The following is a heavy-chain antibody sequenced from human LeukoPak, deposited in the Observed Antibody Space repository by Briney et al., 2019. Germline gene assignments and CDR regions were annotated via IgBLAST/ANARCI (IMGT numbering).Heavy chain of an antibody. Sequence: GSSVKVSCKASGGTFSSYAISWVRQAPGQGLEWMGGIIPIFGTANYAQKFQGRVTITADESTSTAYMELSSLRPEDTAVHYCARGPLWFRELHNWFDPWGQGTLVTVSS. V-gene: IGHV1-69*01. CDR1: GGTFSSYA. J-gene: IGHJ5*02. D-gene: IGHD3-10*01. CDR2: IIPIFGTA. CDR3: ARGPLWFRELHNWFDP.